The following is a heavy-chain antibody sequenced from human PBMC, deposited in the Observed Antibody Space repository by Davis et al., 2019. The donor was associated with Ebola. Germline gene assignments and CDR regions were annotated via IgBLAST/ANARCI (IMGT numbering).Heavy chain of an antibody. CDR3: ARLGKVGATSYYYYYMDV. J-gene: IGHJ6*03. CDR1: GASISRQY. Sequence: PSETLSLTCSVSGASISRQYWSWVRQPAGKGLEWIGRMDYSGSTNYNPSLKSRVTISVDTSKNQFSLKLSSVTAADTAVYYCARLGKVGATSYYYYYMDVWGKGTTVTVSS. V-gene: IGHV4-59*08. CDR2: MDYSGST. D-gene: IGHD1-26*01.